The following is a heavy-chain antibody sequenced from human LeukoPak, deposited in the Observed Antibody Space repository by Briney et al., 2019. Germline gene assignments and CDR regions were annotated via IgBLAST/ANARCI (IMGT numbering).Heavy chain of an antibody. CDR1: VYTFTNYD. D-gene: IGHD3-10*01. CDR3: ARGGVTMVRGANYYYYYMDV. Sequence: ASVNVSCKASVYTFTNYDINWVRQATGQGLEGMGWMNPNSGNTGYGQKFQGRATMTRNTSISTAYMEPSSLRSEDTAVYYCARGGVTMVRGANYYYYYMDVWGKGTTVTISS. J-gene: IGHJ6*03. V-gene: IGHV1-8*02. CDR2: MNPNSGNT.